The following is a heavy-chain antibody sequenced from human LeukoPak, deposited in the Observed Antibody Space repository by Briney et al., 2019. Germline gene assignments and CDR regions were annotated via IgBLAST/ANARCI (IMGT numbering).Heavy chain of an antibody. Sequence: GGSLRLSCAASGFTLSSYSMNWVRQAPGKGLEWVSSIGSSSSYIYYADSVKGRFTISRDNAKNSLHLQMNSLRAEDTAVYYCAASTKHTAMVDYWGQGTLVTVSS. CDR1: GFTLSSYS. V-gene: IGHV3-21*01. CDR2: IGSSSSYI. J-gene: IGHJ4*02. D-gene: IGHD5-18*01. CDR3: AASTKHTAMVDY.